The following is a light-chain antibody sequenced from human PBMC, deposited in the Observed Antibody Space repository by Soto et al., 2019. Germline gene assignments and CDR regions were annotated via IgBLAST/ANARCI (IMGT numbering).Light chain of an antibody. CDR3: QQYRKWPPLT. CDR2: GAF. CDR1: QSVSSY. V-gene: IGKV3-11*01. Sequence: EIVLTQSPATLSLSPGERATLSCRASQSVSSYLAWYQQKPGQAPRLLIYGAFTRATGVPPRFSGAGSGTDFTLTIRSLQSDDFAIYYCQQYRKWPPLTFGGGTTGDIK. J-gene: IGKJ4*01.